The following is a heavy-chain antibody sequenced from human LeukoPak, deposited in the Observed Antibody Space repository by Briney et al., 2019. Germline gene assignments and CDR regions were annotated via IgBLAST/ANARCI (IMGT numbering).Heavy chain of an antibody. CDR3: ARFRAYDILTGYSFDY. Sequence: ASVKVSCKASGGTFSSYAISWVRQAPGQGVEWMGRIIPILGIANYAQKFQGRVTITADKSTSTAYMELSSLRSEDTAVYYCARFRAYDILTGYSFDYWGQGTLVTVSS. CDR1: GGTFSSYA. D-gene: IGHD3-9*01. V-gene: IGHV1-69*04. J-gene: IGHJ4*02. CDR2: IIPILGIA.